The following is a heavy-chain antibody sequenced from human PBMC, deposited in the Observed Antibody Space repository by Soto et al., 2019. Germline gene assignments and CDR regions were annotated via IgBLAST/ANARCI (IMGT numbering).Heavy chain of an antibody. CDR2: ISTYNGNT. D-gene: IGHD4-17*01. J-gene: IGHJ5*02. Sequence: GASVKVSCKTSGDTFTRYGINWVRQAPGQGLEWMGWISTYNGNTKYAPKLQGRVTVTTDTSTSTAYMELRSLRSEDTAGYYCARVPSLYDGESDKNNWFDHWGQGTLVTLSS. CDR3: ARVPSLYDGESDKNNWFDH. V-gene: IGHV1-18*01. CDR1: GDTFTRYG.